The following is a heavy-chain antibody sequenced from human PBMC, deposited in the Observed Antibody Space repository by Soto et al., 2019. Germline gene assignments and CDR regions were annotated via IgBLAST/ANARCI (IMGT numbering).Heavy chain of an antibody. V-gene: IGHV3-30*18. CDR3: AKDHVAGDYDFWSGSKSPNYSYYYGMDV. Sequence: GGSLRLSCAASGFTFSSYGMHWVRQAPGKGLEWVAVISYDGSNKYYADSVKGRFTISRDNSKNTLYLQMNSLRAEDTAVYYCAKDHVAGDYDFWSGSKSPNYSYYYGMDVWGQGSTVTVSS. D-gene: IGHD3-3*01. CDR2: ISYDGSNK. CDR1: GFTFSSYG. J-gene: IGHJ6*02.